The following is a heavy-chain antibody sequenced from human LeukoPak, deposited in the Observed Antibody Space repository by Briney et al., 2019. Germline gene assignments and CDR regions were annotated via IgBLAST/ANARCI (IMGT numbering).Heavy chain of an antibody. CDR2: IKEDGSEK. D-gene: IGHD2-21*02. J-gene: IGHJ5*02. Sequence: PGGSLRLSCAGSGFTFSSYDMSWVRQAPGKGLEWVANIKEDGSEKYYEDSVKGRFTISRDNAKNSLYLQMNSLRAEDTAVYYCARLVVVVTANWFDPWGQGTLVTVSS. CDR3: ARLVVVVTANWFDP. CDR1: GFTFSSYD. V-gene: IGHV3-7*01.